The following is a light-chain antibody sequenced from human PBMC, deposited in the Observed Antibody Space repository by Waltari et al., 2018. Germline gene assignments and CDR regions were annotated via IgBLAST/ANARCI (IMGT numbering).Light chain of an antibody. CDR2: GTS. J-gene: IGKJ4*01. CDR1: QSVSTN. Sequence: EIVMTQSPATLSVSPGERATLSCRASQSVSTNLAWYQQHPGQAPRLLIHGTSTRATGIPARFSGSGSGTEFTLTISSLQSEDFAVYYCQQYNNWPLTFGGGTKVEIK. CDR3: QQYNNWPLT. V-gene: IGKV3-15*01.